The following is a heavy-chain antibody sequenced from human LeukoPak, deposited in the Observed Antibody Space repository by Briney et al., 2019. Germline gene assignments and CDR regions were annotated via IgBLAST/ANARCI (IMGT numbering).Heavy chain of an antibody. CDR3: ARTSADQLRRAGFDP. CDR2: INHSGST. J-gene: IGHJ5*02. V-gene: IGHV4-34*01. Sequence: SETLSLTCAVYGGSFSGYYWSWIRQPPGKGLEWIGEINHSGSTNYNPSLKSRVTISVDTSKNQFSLKLSSATAADTAVYYCARTSADQLRRAGFDPWGQGTLVTVSS. D-gene: IGHD2-2*01. CDR1: GGSFSGYY.